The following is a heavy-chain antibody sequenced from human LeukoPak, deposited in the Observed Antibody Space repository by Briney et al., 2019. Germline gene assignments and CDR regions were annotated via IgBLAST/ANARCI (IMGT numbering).Heavy chain of an antibody. Sequence: HPGGSLRLSCAASEFTFSSHDMHWVRQTTGKGLEWVSGIGTAGDPYYLDSVKGRFTISRDNAKNSLYLQMNSLRAEDTAVYYCAIDLGSSRPNFWGQGTLVTVSS. CDR3: AIDLGSSRPNF. CDR2: IGTAGDP. D-gene: IGHD6-13*01. CDR1: EFTFSSHD. V-gene: IGHV3-13*05. J-gene: IGHJ4*02.